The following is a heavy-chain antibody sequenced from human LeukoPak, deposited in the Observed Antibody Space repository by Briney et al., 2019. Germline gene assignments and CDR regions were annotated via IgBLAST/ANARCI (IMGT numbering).Heavy chain of an antibody. V-gene: IGHV3-23*01. CDR1: GFTFSGYA. CDR2: ISGSGGST. CDR3: AKERNTYSGSYFGDAFDI. D-gene: IGHD1-26*01. J-gene: IGHJ3*02. Sequence: PGGSLRLSCAASGFTFSGYAMSWVRQAPGKGLEWVSAISGSGGSTYYADSVKGRFTISRDNSKNTLYLQMNSLRAEDTAVYYCAKERNTYSGSYFGDAFDIWGQGTMVTVSS.